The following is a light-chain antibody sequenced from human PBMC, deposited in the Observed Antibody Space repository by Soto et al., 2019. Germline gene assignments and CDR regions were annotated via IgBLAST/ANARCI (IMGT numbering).Light chain of an antibody. CDR2: AAS. CDR3: QHSYSTPWT. V-gene: IGKV1-39*01. Sequence: DIQMTQSPYSLSASVGGRVTITCRASQSISSYLNWYQQKPGKAPTLLIYAASGLQSGVPSRFSGSGSGTDFTLTISSLQPEDFATYYCQHSYSTPWTFGQGTKVEIK. J-gene: IGKJ1*01. CDR1: QSISSY.